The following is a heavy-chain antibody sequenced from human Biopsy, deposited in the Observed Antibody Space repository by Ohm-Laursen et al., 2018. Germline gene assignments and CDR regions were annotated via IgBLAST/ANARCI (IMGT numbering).Heavy chain of an antibody. CDR3: ARDPLNGHKHFDY. Sequence: GASVKASCKISSYTFTDYNIHWMRQAPGHGLEWPGYINCKTGATNYAQKFQGTVTMTRDTSISTAYLALGSLRSADTAIYYCARDPLNGHKHFDYGGQGSLVTVSS. CDR2: INCKTGAT. J-gene: IGHJ4*02. D-gene: IGHD2-8*01. V-gene: IGHV1-2*02. CDR1: SYTFTDYN.